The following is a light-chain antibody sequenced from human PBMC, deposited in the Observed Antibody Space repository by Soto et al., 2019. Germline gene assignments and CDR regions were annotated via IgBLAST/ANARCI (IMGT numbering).Light chain of an antibody. CDR2: DAS. CDR3: QQRSNWPPVT. CDR1: QSVSSN. Sequence: QAPSTLSVSPGERATLSCRASQSVSSNLAWYQQKPGQAPRLLIYDASNRATGIPARFSGSGSGTDFTLAISSLEPEDFAVYYCQQRSNWPPVTFGGGTKVDIK. J-gene: IGKJ4*01. V-gene: IGKV3-11*01.